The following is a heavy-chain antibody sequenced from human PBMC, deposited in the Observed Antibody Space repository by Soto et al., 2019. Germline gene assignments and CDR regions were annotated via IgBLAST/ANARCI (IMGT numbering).Heavy chain of an antibody. V-gene: IGHV3-23*01. J-gene: IGHJ4*02. Sequence: EGSLRLSCVASGFTFSSYAMSWVRQAPGKGLEWVSAISGSGGSTYYADSVKGRFTISRDNSKNTLYLQMNSLRAEDTAVYYCAKDISHGSIYYFDYWGQGTLVTVSS. CDR1: GFTFSSYA. D-gene: IGHD2-2*01. CDR3: AKDISHGSIYYFDY. CDR2: ISGSGGST.